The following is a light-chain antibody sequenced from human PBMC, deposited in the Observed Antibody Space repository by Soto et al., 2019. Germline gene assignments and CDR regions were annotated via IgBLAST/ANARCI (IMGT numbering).Light chain of an antibody. CDR2: GAS. V-gene: IGKV3-20*01. Sequence: EIVLTQSPGTLSLSPGERATLSCRAGQSVLSNYVAWYQHRPGRAPRLLVYGASRRATGVPDRFSGSGSGTHFTLSIRRLESEDFAVYYCQQYETSPFTFGGGTKVDIK. CDR1: QSVLSNY. CDR3: QQYETSPFT. J-gene: IGKJ4*01.